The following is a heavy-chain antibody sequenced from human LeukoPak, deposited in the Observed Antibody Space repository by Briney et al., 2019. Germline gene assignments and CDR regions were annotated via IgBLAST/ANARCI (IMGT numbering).Heavy chain of an antibody. D-gene: IGHD6-13*01. CDR1: GGSFSGYY. Sequence: SETLSLTCAVYGGSFSGYYWSWIRQPPGKGLEWIGEINHSGSTNYNPSLKSRVTISVDTSKNQFSLKLSSVTAADTAVYYCARSGGDGRVYSSSWLSWFDPWGQGTLVTVSS. V-gene: IGHV4-34*01. J-gene: IGHJ5*02. CDR2: INHSGST. CDR3: ARSGGDGRVYSSSWLSWFDP.